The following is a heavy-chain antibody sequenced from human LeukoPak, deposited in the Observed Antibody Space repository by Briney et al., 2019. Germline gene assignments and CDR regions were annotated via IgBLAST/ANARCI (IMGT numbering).Heavy chain of an antibody. Sequence: PGRSLRLSCAASGFTFSSNGMHWVGQAPGKGLEWVAVISYDGSNKYYADSVKGRFTIYRDNSKNTPYLQMNSLRAEDTAVYYCAKDRASSGWYGSYYYYGMDVWGKGTTVTVSS. V-gene: IGHV3-30*18. CDR1: GFTFSSNG. J-gene: IGHJ6*04. CDR2: ISYDGSNK. D-gene: IGHD6-19*01. CDR3: AKDRASSGWYGSYYYYGMDV.